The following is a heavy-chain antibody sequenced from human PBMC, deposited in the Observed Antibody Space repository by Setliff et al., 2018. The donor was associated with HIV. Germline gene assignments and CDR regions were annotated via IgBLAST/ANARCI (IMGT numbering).Heavy chain of an antibody. CDR1: GDTFTSYD. V-gene: IGHV1-8*02. D-gene: IGHD3-10*01. J-gene: IGHJ6*04. CDR3: ARGKGVGGVIITGGLDV. Sequence: GASVKVSCKTSGDTFTSYDINWVRQAAGHGLEWMGWMTPYSGNTGYAQKFQGRVSMTRNTSISTAYMELSSLTSEDTAVYYCARGKGVGGVIITGGLDVWGKGTTVTVSS. CDR2: MTPYSGNT.